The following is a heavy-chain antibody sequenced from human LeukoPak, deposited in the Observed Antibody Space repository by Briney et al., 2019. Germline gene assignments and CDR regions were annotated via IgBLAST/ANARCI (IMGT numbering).Heavy chain of an antibody. V-gene: IGHV3-7*01. J-gene: IGHJ6*03. CDR2: IKQDGSEK. D-gene: IGHD3-10*01. CDR3: ARVGLRITMVRGVRNYYYMDV. Sequence: PGGSLRLSCAASGFTFSSYWMSWVRQAPGKGLEWVANIKQDGSEKYYVDSVKGRFTISRDNAKNSLYLQMNSLRAEDTAVYYCARVGLRITMVRGVRNYYYMDVWGKGTTVTISS. CDR1: GFTFSSYW.